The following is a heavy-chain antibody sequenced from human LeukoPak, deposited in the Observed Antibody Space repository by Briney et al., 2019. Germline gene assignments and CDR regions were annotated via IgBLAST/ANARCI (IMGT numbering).Heavy chain of an antibody. CDR3: ASSPPHCSSTSCYESMFDY. V-gene: IGHV1-69*13. CDR1: GGTFSSYA. J-gene: IGHJ4*02. CDR2: IIPIFGTA. D-gene: IGHD2-2*01. Sequence: ASVKVSCKASGGTFSSYAISWVRQAPGQGLEWMGGIIPIFGTANYAQKFQGRVTITADESTSTAYMELSSLRSEDTAVYNCASSPPHCSSTSCYESMFDYWGQGTLVTVSS.